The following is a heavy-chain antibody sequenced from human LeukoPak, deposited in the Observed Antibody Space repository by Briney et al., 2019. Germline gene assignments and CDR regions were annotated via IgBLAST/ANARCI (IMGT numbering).Heavy chain of an antibody. CDR2: IWYDGSNK. CDR1: GFTFSSYG. Sequence: GGSLRLSCAASGFTFSSYGMHWVRQAPGKGLEWVAVIWYDGSNKYYADSVKGRFTISRDNSKNTLYLQMNSLRAEDTAVYYCAKTAGASYMDVWGKGTTVTVSS. J-gene: IGHJ6*03. CDR3: AKTAGASYMDV. V-gene: IGHV3-30*02.